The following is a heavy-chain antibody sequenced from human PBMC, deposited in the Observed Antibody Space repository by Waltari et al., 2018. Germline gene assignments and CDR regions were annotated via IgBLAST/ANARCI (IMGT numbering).Heavy chain of an antibody. J-gene: IGHJ4*02. V-gene: IGHV3-7*04. D-gene: IGHD3-9*01. CDR1: GFDFHGYG. Sequence: EVQLVESGGGLVQPGGSLRLSCVASGFDFHGYGMGWFRQAPGSGMECVANFKDDGTKEFYVESLKGRVTISRDNAKNSVYLQTTSLRAEDTALYYCARSGLVSAFDYWGQGSLVTVAS. CDR2: FKDDGTKE. CDR3: ARSGLVSAFDY.